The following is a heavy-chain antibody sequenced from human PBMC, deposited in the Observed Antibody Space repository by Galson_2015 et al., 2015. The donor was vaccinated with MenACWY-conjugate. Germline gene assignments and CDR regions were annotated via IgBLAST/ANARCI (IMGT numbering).Heavy chain of an antibody. V-gene: IGHV4-39*07. Sequence: SETLSLTCTVSGGSISSCSNYWGWIRQPPGKGLEWIGSISYGGSTYYNPSLKSRVTISVDRSKNQFSLKLTSLTAADTAVYYCARDLLDNGDFLDYWGQGTLVTVSS. J-gene: IGHJ4*02. CDR3: ARDLLDNGDFLDY. D-gene: IGHD4-17*01. CDR2: ISYGGST. CDR1: GGSISSCSNY.